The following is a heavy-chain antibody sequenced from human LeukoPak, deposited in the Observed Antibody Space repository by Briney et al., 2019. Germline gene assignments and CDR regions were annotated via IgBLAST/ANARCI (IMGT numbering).Heavy chain of an antibody. CDR2: ISAYNGNT. J-gene: IGHJ6*03. CDR3: ARGLSSSWYYYMDV. Sequence: GASVKVSCKASGYTFTSYGISWVRQAPGQGLEWMGWISAYNGNTNYAQKLQGRVTMTTDTSTSTGYMELRSLRSDDTAVYYCARGLSSSWYYYMDVWGKGTTVTVSS. D-gene: IGHD6-13*01. CDR1: GYTFTSYG. V-gene: IGHV1-18*01.